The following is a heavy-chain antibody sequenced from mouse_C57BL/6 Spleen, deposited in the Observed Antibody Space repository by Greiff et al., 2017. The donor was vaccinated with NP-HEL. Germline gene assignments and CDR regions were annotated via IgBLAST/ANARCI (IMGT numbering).Heavy chain of an antibody. J-gene: IGHJ1*03. V-gene: IGHV3-6*01. CDR1: GYSITSGYY. Sequence: EVQLQQSGPGLVKPSQSLSLTCSVTGYSITSGYYWNWIRQFPGNKLEWMGYISYDGSNNYNPSLKNRISITRDTSKNQFFLKLNSVTTEDTATYYCASLRYFDVWGTGTTVTVSS. CDR3: ASLRYFDV. CDR2: ISYDGSN.